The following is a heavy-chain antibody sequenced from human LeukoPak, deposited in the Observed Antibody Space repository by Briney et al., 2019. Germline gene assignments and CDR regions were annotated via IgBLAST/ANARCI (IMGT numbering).Heavy chain of an antibody. CDR3: ARGGCSSTSCPGYI. J-gene: IGHJ4*02. Sequence: PSETLSLTCTVSGGSISSSSYYWGWIRQPPGKGLEWIGSIYYSGSTYYNPSLKSRVTISVDTSKNQFSLKLNSVTAADTAVYYCARGGCSSTSCPGYIWGQGTLVTVSS. V-gene: IGHV4-39*07. CDR2: IYYSGST. D-gene: IGHD2-2*01. CDR1: GGSISSSSYY.